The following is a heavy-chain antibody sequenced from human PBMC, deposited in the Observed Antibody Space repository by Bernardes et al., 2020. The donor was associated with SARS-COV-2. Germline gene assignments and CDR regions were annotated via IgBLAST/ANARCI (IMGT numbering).Heavy chain of an antibody. Sequence: WSLRLSCAASGFTFSSYWMSWVRQAPGKGLEWVANIKQDGSEKYYVDSVKGRFTISRENAKNSLYLQMNSLRAEDTAVYYCARDRGSYDFWSGYSLDAFDIWGQGTMVTVSS. CDR3: ARDRGSYDFWSGYSLDAFDI. J-gene: IGHJ3*02. CDR1: GFTFSSYW. CDR2: IKQDGSEK. D-gene: IGHD3-3*01. V-gene: IGHV3-7*01.